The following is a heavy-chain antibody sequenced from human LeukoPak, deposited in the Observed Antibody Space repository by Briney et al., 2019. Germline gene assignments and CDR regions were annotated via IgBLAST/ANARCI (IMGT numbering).Heavy chain of an antibody. V-gene: IGHV1-2*02. CDR3: ATKRVSFFDP. CDR1: GYTFTGHY. Sequence: ASVKVSCKASGYTFTGHYMHWVRQAPGQGLEWMGWINPNSGVTEYAQKFQGRVTMTRDPSISTVYMELSRLRSDDTAVYYCATKRVSFFDPWGQGTLVTVSS. CDR2: INPNSGVT. J-gene: IGHJ5*02.